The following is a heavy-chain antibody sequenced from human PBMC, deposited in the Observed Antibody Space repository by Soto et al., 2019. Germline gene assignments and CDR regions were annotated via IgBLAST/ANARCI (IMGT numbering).Heavy chain of an antibody. D-gene: IGHD6-19*01. V-gene: IGHV3-9*01. CDR3: AKDVGSSGLYDGFAS. J-gene: IGHJ4*02. CDR2: ISWNGESI. CDR1: GFSFGDYA. Sequence: EVQLVESGGGLVQPGRSLRLSCAASGFSFGDYAMQWVRQVPGKGLEWVSSISWNGESIGYADSVKGRFTISRDNGKKSVYLQMNSLRGEDTALYYCAKDVGSSGLYDGFASWGQGTLVTVS.